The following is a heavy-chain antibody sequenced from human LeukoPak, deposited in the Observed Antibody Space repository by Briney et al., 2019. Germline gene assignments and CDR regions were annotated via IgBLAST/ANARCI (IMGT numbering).Heavy chain of an antibody. D-gene: IGHD3-16*01. CDR3: ARLRGGYYYYYYMDV. CDR2: IYQSGTT. V-gene: IGHV4-38-2*01. CDR1: GYSISSGYY. Sequence: SETLSLTCAVSGYSISSGYYWGWIRQPPGKGLEWIGSIYQSGTTYYNPSLKSRVTISADTSKNQFSLKLSSVTAADTAVYYCARLRGGYYYYYYMDVWGKGTTVTVSS. J-gene: IGHJ6*03.